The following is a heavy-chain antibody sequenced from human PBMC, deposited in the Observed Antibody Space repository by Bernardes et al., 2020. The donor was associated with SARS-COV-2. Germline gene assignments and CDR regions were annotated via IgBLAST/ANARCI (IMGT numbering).Heavy chain of an antibody. J-gene: IGHJ5*02. CDR2: TYYRGST. CDR3: ARLDGLDFWSGYPSDNWIDP. V-gene: IGHV4-59*01. CDR1: GASTSDYY. Sequence: SETLSLTCTVSGASTSDYYWTWIRQPPGKRLEWIGYTYYRGSTHYKPSLESRATISIDTSNNQFSLKLTSVTAADTAVYYCARLDGLDFWSGYPSDNWIDPWGQGTLVTVSS. D-gene: IGHD3-3*01.